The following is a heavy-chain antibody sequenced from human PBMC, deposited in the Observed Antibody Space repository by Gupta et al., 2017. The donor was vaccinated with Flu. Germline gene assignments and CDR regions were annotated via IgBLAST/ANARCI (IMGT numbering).Heavy chain of an antibody. J-gene: IGHJ4*02. CDR2: NNPKSGGT. V-gene: IGHV1-2*06. CDR3: ARVGYCSATRCDEPFDS. Sequence: VCRAAGEGLEWMGRNNPKSGGTKYALKFQGRVTMTSDTSISTADMELSSLRSDDTAMYYCARVGYCSATRCDEPFDSGGLGTLLNVS. D-gene: IGHD2-2*01.